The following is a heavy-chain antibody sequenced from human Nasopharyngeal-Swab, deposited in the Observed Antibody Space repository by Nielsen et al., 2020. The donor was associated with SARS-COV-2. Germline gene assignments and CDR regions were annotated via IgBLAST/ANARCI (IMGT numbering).Heavy chain of an antibody. V-gene: IGHV4-4*02. D-gene: IGHD1-26*01. Sequence: WIRQPPGKGLEWIGEALHDGRTSYHSTLESRVTTSIDTSRNQFSLRLTSVTAADTAVYYCAKEGSGSPALSWGQGILVTVSS. CDR2: ALHDGRT. J-gene: IGHJ5*02. CDR3: AKEGSGSPALS.